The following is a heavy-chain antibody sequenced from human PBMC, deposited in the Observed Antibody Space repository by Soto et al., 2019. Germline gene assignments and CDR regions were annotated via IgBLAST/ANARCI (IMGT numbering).Heavy chain of an antibody. V-gene: IGHV3-23*01. Sequence: PVGSLRLSCAASGCTFSSYAMSWVRQAPGKGLEWVSAISVSGGSTYYADSVKGRFTISRDNSKNTLYLQMNSLRAEDTAVYYCAKNSRITMIVVVSFDYWGQGTLVTFPQ. CDR2: ISVSGGST. CDR3: AKNSRITMIVVVSFDY. D-gene: IGHD3-22*01. J-gene: IGHJ4*02. CDR1: GCTFSSYA.